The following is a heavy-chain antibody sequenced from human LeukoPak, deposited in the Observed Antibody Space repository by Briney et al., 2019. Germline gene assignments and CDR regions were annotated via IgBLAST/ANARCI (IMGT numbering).Heavy chain of an antibody. CDR1: VYTFTSYY. J-gene: IGHJ5*02. CDR3: ARDNSVGDTAWWFDP. Sequence: ASVRVSCKASVYTFTSYYMHWVRQAPGQGLEWMGIINPSGGSTSYAQKFQGRVTMTRDMSTSTVYMELSSLRSEDTAVYYCARDNSVGDTAWWFDPWGQGTLVTVSS. V-gene: IGHV1-46*01. CDR2: INPSGGST. D-gene: IGHD1-26*01.